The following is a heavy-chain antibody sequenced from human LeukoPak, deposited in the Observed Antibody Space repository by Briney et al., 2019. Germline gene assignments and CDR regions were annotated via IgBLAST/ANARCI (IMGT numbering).Heavy chain of an antibody. CDR3: ARTRGSKLWYAFDI. CDR1: GYSISSGYY. J-gene: IGHJ3*02. V-gene: IGHV4-38-2*02. Sequence: PSETLSLTCTVSGYSISSGYYCGWIRQPPGKGLEWIGSIYHSGSTYYSPSLKSRVTLSVDTSKNQFSLKLSSVTAADTAVYYCARTRGSKLWYAFDIWGQGTMVTVSS. CDR2: IYHSGST. D-gene: IGHD5-18*01.